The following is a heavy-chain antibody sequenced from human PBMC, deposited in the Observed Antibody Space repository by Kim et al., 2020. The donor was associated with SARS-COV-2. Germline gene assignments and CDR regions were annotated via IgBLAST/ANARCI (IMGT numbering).Heavy chain of an antibody. CDR3: ARDEGGPKVDH. J-gene: IGHJ4*02. V-gene: IGHV4-34*01. Sequence: STNYKPSLKSRVTISIDSSKNQFSLKVRSITAADTAVYYCARDEGGPKVDHWGRGTLVTVSS. CDR2: ST. D-gene: IGHD3-16*01.